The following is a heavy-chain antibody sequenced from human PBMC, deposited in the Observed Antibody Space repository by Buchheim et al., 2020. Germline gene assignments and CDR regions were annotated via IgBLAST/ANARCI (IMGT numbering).Heavy chain of an antibody. CDR2: IDHTGGT. V-gene: IGHV4-34*02. Sequence: QVQLQQWGAGLLKPSETLSLTCTVNGGSFSGSYWSWIRQPPGKGLEWIGEIDHTGGTNYNPSLESRVTISLDTYERKFSVQLRSVTAADTAVYFCARARHPRIKRYFDPWGLGTL. CDR1: GGSFSGSY. D-gene: IGHD3-9*01. CDR3: ARARHPRIKRYFDP. J-gene: IGHJ5*02.